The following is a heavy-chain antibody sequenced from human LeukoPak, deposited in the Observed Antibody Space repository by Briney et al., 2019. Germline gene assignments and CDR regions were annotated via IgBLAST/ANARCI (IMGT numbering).Heavy chain of an antibody. Sequence: GGSLRLSCAASGFTFSSYGMHWVRQAPGKGLEWVAFIRYDGSNKYYADSVKVRFTISRDNSKNTLYLQMNSLRAEDTAVYYCAKDQGYGSGSYYHPLDYWGQGTLVTVPS. CDR3: AKDQGYGSGSYYHPLDY. V-gene: IGHV3-30*02. D-gene: IGHD3-10*01. CDR1: GFTFSSYG. J-gene: IGHJ4*02. CDR2: IRYDGSNK.